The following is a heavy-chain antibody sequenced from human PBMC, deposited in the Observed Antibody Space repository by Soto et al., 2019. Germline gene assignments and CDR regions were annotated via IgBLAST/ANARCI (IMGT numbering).Heavy chain of an antibody. J-gene: IGHJ3*02. V-gene: IGHV3-48*01. CDR3: ARDRPPNYDFWSGYFLDAFDI. D-gene: IGHD3-3*01. Sequence: EVQLVESGGGLVQPVGSLRLSCAASGFTFSSYSMNWVRQAPGKGLEWVSYISSSSSTIYHADSVKGRFTISRDNAKNSLYLQMNSLRAEDTAVYYCARDRPPNYDFWSGYFLDAFDIWGQGTMVTVSS. CDR2: ISSSSSTI. CDR1: GFTFSSYS.